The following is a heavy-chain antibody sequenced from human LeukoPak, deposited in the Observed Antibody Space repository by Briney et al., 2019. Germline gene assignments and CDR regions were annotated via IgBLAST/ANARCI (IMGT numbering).Heavy chain of an antibody. D-gene: IGHD6-6*01. CDR2: ISSSGSST. V-gene: IGHV3-23*01. CDR3: AKDRGQLVPKYNWFDP. Sequence: GGSLRLSCAASGFTFSSYAMNWVRQATGKGLEWGSAISSSGSSTYYADSVKGRFTISRDNSKNTLYLQMNSLRAEDTAVYYCAKDRGQLVPKYNWFDPWGQGTLVTVSS. J-gene: IGHJ5*02. CDR1: GFTFSSYA.